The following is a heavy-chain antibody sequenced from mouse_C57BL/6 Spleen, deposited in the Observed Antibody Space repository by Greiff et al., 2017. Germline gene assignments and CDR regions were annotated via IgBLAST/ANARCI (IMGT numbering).Heavy chain of an antibody. CDR3: ARHGSSFEYFDY. J-gene: IGHJ2*01. Sequence: EVKLVESGGDLVKPGGSLKLSCAASGFTFSSYGMSWVRQTPDKRLEWVATISSGGSYTYYPDSVKGRFTISRDNAKNTLYLQMSSLKSEDTAIYYCARHGSSFEYFDYWGQGTTLTVSS. V-gene: IGHV5-6*01. CDR1: GFTFSSYG. D-gene: IGHD1-1*01. CDR2: ISSGGSYT.